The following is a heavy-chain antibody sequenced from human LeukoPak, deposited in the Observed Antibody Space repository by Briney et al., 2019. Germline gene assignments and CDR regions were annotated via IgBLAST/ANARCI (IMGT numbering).Heavy chain of an antibody. CDR2: INPNSGGT. J-gene: IGHJ3*02. V-gene: IGHV1-2*02. D-gene: IGHD2-21*01. Sequence: GASVKVSCKASGYTFTGYYMHWVRQAPGQGLEWMVWINPNSGGTNYAQKFQGRVTMTRDTSISTAYMELSRLRSDDTAVYYCARLPLWGDAFDIWGQGTMVTVSS. CDR1: GYTFTGYY. CDR3: ARLPLWGDAFDI.